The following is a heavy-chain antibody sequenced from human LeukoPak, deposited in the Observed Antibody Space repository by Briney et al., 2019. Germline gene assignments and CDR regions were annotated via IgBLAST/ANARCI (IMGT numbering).Heavy chain of an antibody. V-gene: IGHV3-30*19. Sequence: GGSLRLSCAASGFTFSSYGMHWVRRAPGKGLEWVAVISYDGSNKHYADSVKGRFTISRDNSKNRLYLQMNSLRAEDTAVYYCARDLAGTCSSTSCPSPIWGQGTLVTVSS. J-gene: IGHJ4*02. D-gene: IGHD2-2*01. CDR2: ISYDGSNK. CDR3: ARDLAGTCSSTSCPSPI. CDR1: GFTFSSYG.